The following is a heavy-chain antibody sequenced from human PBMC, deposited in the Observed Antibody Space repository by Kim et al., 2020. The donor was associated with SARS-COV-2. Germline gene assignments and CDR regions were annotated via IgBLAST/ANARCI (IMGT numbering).Heavy chain of an antibody. CDR3: ARPGVKNGCKDFQY. CDR2: MIEGGAKK. Sequence: GGSLRLSCEASGFTFSIYAMSWVRQAPGKGLEWVSVMIEGGAKKLYADSVRGRFTISRDNAKNTVYLQMNSLRDEDTALYYCARPGVKNGCKDFQY. V-gene: IGHV3-23*01. J-gene: IGHJ1*01. D-gene: IGHD1-1*01. CDR1: GFTFSIYA.